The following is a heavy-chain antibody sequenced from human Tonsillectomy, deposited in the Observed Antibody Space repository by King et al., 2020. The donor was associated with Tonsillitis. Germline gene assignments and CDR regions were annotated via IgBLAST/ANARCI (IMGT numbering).Heavy chain of an antibody. CDR1: GYTFTDYY. J-gene: IGHJ3*02. V-gene: IGHV1-2*02. Sequence: VQLVQSGAEVKKPGASVKVSCKASGYTFTDYYIHWVRQAPGQGLEWMGWINPNSGGTNYAQKFQGRVTMTRDTSISIAYMELSRLRSDDTAKYYCASRIITVAGTHDAFAIRGEGTMVTVSS. CDR3: ASRIITVAGTHDAFAI. CDR2: INPNSGGT. D-gene: IGHD6-19*01.